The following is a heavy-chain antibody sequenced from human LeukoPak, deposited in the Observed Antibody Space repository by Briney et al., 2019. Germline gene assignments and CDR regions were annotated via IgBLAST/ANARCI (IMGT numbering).Heavy chain of an antibody. CDR2: ISSSSSYI. D-gene: IGHD4-23*01. Sequence: GGSLRLSCAASGFTFSSYSMNWVRQAPGKGLEWVSSISSSSSYIYYADSVKGRFTISRDNAKNSLYLQVNSLRPEDTALYYCAKDITPTIYGGAWDYWGQGTLVTVSS. CDR3: AKDITPTIYGGAWDY. J-gene: IGHJ4*02. V-gene: IGHV3-21*04. CDR1: GFTFSSYS.